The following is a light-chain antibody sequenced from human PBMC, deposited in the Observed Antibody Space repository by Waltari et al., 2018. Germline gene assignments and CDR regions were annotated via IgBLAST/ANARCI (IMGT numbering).Light chain of an antibody. CDR2: QAS. CDR3: QQRSNWLFT. V-gene: IGKV3-11*01. J-gene: IGKJ5*01. CDR1: QSVSSY. Sequence: EIVLTQSPATLSLSPGERATLSCRASQSVSSYLVWYQQKPGQPPRLLIYQASLRASGIPARFSGSGSGTDFTLTISSLEPEDFAVYYCQQRSNWLFTFGQGTRLEIK.